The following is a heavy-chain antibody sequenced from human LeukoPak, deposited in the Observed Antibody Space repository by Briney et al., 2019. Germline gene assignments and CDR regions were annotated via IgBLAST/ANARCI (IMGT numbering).Heavy chain of an antibody. J-gene: IGHJ4*02. Sequence: GGSLRLSCAASGFTFNNYAMHWVGQAGGRGVDGVSSISGGGETTYYPDSAKGRFTISRDNSQNTLYLQMNSPRAEDTAVYYCARDYADYVGYFFFDYWGQGTLVTVSS. CDR1: GFTFNNYA. D-gene: IGHD4-17*01. V-gene: IGHV3-23*01. CDR2: ISGGGETT. CDR3: ARDYADYVGYFFFDY.